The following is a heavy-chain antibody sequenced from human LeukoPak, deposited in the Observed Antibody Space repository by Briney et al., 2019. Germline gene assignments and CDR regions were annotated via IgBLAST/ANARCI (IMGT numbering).Heavy chain of an antibody. J-gene: IGHJ6*03. CDR2: IIPIFGTA. CDR1: GYTFTSYG. CDR3: ARAVDTAMAYYYYMGV. V-gene: IGHV1-69*06. D-gene: IGHD5-18*01. Sequence: SVKVSCKASGYTFTSYGISWVRQAPGQGLEWMGGIIPIFGTANYAQKFQGRVTITADKSTSTAYMELSSLRSEDTAVYYCARAVDTAMAYYYYMGVWGKGTTVTVSS.